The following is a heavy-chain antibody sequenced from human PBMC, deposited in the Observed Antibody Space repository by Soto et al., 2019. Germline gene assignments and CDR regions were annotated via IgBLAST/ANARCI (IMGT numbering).Heavy chain of an antibody. Sequence: TSETLSLTCTVSGGSISSYYWSWIRQPAGKGLEWIGRIYTSGSTNYNPSLKSRVTMSVDTSKNQFSLKLSSVTAADTAVYYCAGEGLVVVAAIPGYFDYWGQGTLVTVSS. J-gene: IGHJ4*02. D-gene: IGHD2-15*01. CDR3: AGEGLVVVAAIPGYFDY. V-gene: IGHV4-4*07. CDR1: GGSISSYY. CDR2: IYTSGST.